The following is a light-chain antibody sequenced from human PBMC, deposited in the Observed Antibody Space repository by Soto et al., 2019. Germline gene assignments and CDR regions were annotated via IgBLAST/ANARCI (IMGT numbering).Light chain of an antibody. CDR2: GAS. CDR3: QQYAYPPWT. V-gene: IGKV3-20*01. CDR1: QSVTSTY. Sequence: DTVLTQSPGTLSLSPGERATLSCRASQSVTSTYLAWYQHRPGQAPRLLIYGASTRATGIPDRFSGSGSGTDFTLTISRLEPEDFAVYYCQQYAYPPWTVGHGTKVEIK. J-gene: IGKJ1*01.